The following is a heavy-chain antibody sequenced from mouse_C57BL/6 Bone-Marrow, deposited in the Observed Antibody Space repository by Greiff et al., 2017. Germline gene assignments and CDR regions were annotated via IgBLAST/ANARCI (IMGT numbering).Heavy chain of an antibody. D-gene: IGHD2-3*01. V-gene: IGHV1-80*01. Sequence: VQLQQSGAELVKPGASVKISCKASGYAFSSYWMNWVKQRPGKGLEWIGQIYPGDGDTNYTGKFKGKATLTADKSSSTAYMQLSSLTSEDSAVYFCARSGLLSYYYAMDYWGQGTSVTVSS. CDR2: IYPGDGDT. J-gene: IGHJ4*01. CDR1: GYAFSSYW. CDR3: ARSGLLSYYYAMDY.